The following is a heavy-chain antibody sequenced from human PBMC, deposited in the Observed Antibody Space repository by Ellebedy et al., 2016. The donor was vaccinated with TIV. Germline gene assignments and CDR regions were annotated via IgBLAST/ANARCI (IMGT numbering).Heavy chain of an antibody. CDR2: ISYDGSNK. CDR1: GFTFSSYG. Sequence: GGSLRLXXAASGFTFSSYGMHWVRQAPGKGLEWVAVISYDGSNKYYADSVKGRFTISRDNSKNTLYLQMNSLRAEDTAVYYCAKDSPGVGASYGMDVWGQGTTVTVSS. V-gene: IGHV3-30*18. CDR3: AKDSPGVGASYGMDV. J-gene: IGHJ6*02. D-gene: IGHD1-26*01.